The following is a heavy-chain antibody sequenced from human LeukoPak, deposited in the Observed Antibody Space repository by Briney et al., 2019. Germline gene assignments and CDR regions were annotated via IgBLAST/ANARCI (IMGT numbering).Heavy chain of an antibody. CDR2: ISAYNGNT. J-gene: IGHJ4*02. D-gene: IGHD1-20*01. CDR1: GYTFTSYG. Sequence: ASVKVSCKASGYTFTSYGISWVRQAPGQGLEWMGWISAYNGNTNYAQKLQGRVTMTRNTSISTAYMELSSLRSEDTAVYYCARPSDGSYNWNDGALDYWGQGTLVTVSS. CDR3: ARPSDGSYNWNDGALDY. V-gene: IGHV1-18*01.